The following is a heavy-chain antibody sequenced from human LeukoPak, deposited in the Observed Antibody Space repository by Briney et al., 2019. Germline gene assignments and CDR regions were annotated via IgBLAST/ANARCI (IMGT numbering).Heavy chain of an antibody. D-gene: IGHD2-21*02. CDR3: AKDQSYCGGDCYGADY. Sequence: PGGSLRLSCVASGFTFSNYWMSWVRQAPGKGLEWVAVISYDGSNKYYADSVKGRFTISRDNSKNTLYLQMNSLGAEDTAVYYCAKDQSYCGGDCYGADYWGQGTLVTVSS. V-gene: IGHV3-30*18. J-gene: IGHJ4*02. CDR2: ISYDGSNK. CDR1: GFTFSNYW.